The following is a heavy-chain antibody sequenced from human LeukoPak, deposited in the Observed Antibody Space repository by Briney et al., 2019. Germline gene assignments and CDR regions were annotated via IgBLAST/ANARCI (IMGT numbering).Heavy chain of an antibody. D-gene: IGHD5-18*01. CDR2: INSINAV. CDR3: ARVSARGYDY. J-gene: IGHJ4*02. V-gene: IGHV3-48*01. Sequence: PGGSLRLSCAAPGFMFDTYIMTWVRQAPGKGLEWISYINSINAVYYTDSVEGRFSISRDNAKNSLYLQMNSLRVEDTAIYYCARVSARGYDYWGRGTLVTVSS. CDR1: GFMFDTYI.